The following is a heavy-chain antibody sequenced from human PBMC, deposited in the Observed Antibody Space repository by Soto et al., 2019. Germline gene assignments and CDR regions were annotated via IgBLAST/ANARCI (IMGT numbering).Heavy chain of an antibody. J-gene: IGHJ4*01. V-gene: IGHV5-51*01. D-gene: IGHD3-16*01. CDR1: GYRVTSSW. Sequence: PXESLKISCQGCGYRVTSSWIGWVRQMPGKGLEWLGNVYPSDSDVRYSPPFEGRVTVSADNSINTAYLHLLNLKASDTAIYYCTKGATSPFDYWGHGTRVTVSS. CDR3: TKGATSPFDY. CDR2: VYPSDSDV.